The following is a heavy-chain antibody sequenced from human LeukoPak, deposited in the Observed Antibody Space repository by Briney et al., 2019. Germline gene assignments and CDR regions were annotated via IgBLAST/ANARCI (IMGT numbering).Heavy chain of an antibody. D-gene: IGHD3-10*01. Sequence: SETLSLTCAVYGGSFSGYYWSWIRQPPGKGLEWIGNIYSGSTYYSPSLRSRVTISLDTSRNQFSLKLNSVTAADTAVYYCAKSNGYGLVDIWGQGTMVTVSS. J-gene: IGHJ3*02. V-gene: IGHV4-34*01. CDR2: IYSGST. CDR1: GGSFSGYY. CDR3: AKSNGYGLVDI.